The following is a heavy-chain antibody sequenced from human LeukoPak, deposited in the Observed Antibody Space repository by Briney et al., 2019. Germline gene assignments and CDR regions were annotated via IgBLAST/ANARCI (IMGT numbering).Heavy chain of an antibody. CDR1: GYTFTSYY. D-gene: IGHD1-1*01. Sequence: ASVKVSCTASGYTFTSYYMHWVRQAPGQGLEWMGIINPSGGSTSYAQKFQGRVTMTRDTSTSTVYMELSSLRSEDTAVYYCARDQTTAPYYYGMDVWGQGTTVTVSS. CDR3: ARDQTTAPYYYGMDV. CDR2: INPSGGST. V-gene: IGHV1-46*01. J-gene: IGHJ6*02.